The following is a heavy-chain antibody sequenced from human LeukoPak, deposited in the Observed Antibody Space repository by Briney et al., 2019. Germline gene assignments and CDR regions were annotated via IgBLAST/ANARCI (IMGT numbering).Heavy chain of an antibody. V-gene: IGHV1-2*02. J-gene: IGHJ4*02. CDR1: GYTFTGYY. CDR2: INPNSGGT. D-gene: IGHD1-26*01. Sequence: GASVKVSCKASGYTFTGYYMHWVRQAPGQGLEWMGWINPNSGGTNYAQKFQGRVTMTRDTSISTAYMELSRLRSDDTAVYYCARVPPRGSGSYNLFDYWGQGTLVTVSS. CDR3: ARVPPRGSGSYNLFDY.